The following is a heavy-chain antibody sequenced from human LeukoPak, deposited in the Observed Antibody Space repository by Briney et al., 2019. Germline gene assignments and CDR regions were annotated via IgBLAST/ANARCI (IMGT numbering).Heavy chain of an antibody. CDR2: IRYDGSNK. J-gene: IGHJ6*02. V-gene: IGHV3-30*02. CDR3: AKVVGVTRDYYYGMDV. D-gene: IGHD1-26*01. CDR1: GFTFSSYG. Sequence: GGSLRLSCAAPGFTFSSYGMHWVRQAPGKGLEWVAFIRYDGSNKYYADSVKGRFTISRDNSKNTLYLQMNSLRAEDTAVYYCAKVVGVTRDYYYGMDVWGQGTTVTVSS.